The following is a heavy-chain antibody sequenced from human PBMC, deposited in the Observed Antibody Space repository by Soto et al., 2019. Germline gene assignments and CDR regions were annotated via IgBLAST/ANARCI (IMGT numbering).Heavy chain of an antibody. J-gene: IGHJ3*02. CDR2: ISGSGGST. V-gene: IGHV3-23*01. CDR3: AKEYGYDSSGYYHDAFDI. D-gene: IGHD3-22*01. Sequence: XGSLQLSCAASGFTFSSYAMSWVRQAPGKGLEWVSAISGSGGSTYYADSVKGRFTISRDNSKNTLYLQMNSLRAEDTAVYYCAKEYGYDSSGYYHDAFDIWGQGTMVTVS. CDR1: GFTFSSYA.